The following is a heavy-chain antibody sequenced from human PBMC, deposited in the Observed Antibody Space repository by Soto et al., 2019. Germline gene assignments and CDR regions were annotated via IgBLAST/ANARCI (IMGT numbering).Heavy chain of an antibody. D-gene: IGHD3-9*01. J-gene: IGHJ2*01. V-gene: IGHV2-5*01. CDR3: AHFDSLTGRYWYFDL. CDR2: IYWNDDK. Sequence: QITLKESVPTLVKPTQTLTLTCTFSGFSLSTSGVGVGWIRQPPGKALEWLALIYWNDDKRYSPSLKSRLTITKDTYKNQVVLTMTNMDPVDTATYYCAHFDSLTGRYWYFDLWGRGTLVTVSS. CDR1: GFSLSTSGVG.